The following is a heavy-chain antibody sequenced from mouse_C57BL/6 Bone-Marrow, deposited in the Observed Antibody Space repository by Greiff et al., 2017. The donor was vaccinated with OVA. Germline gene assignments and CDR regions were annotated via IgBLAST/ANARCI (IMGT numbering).Heavy chain of an antibody. V-gene: IGHV1-52*01. Sequence: VQLQQPGAELVRPGSSVKLSCKASGYTFTTYWMHWVKQRPIQGLEWIGNIDPSDSETHYNQKFKDKATLTVDKSSTTAYMQLSSLTSEDSAVYYCAAYGSNYGYALDYWGQGTSVTVSS. D-gene: IGHD1-1*01. CDR1: GYTFTTYW. CDR3: AAYGSNYGYALDY. CDR2: IDPSDSET. J-gene: IGHJ4*01.